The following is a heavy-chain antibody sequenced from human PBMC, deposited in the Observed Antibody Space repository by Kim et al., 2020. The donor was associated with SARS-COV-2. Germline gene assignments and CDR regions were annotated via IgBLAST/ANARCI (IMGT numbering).Heavy chain of an antibody. V-gene: IGHV2-5*02. CDR2: IYWDGDK. CDR3: AHSTVTMFYYADMDV. CDR1: GFSLSTNEEA. J-gene: IGHJ6*03. D-gene: IGHD4-17*01. Sequence: SGPTLVNPTQTLTLTCSFSGFSLSTNEEAVGWIRQTPGKALEWLALIYWDGDKRYSPSLRSRLTITKDTSKNQVVLTMTNMDPVDTATYYCAHSTVTMFYYADMDVWAEGTTVTVSS.